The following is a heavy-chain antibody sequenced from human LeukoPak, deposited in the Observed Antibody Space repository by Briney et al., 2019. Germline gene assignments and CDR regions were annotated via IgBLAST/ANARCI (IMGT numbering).Heavy chain of an antibody. Sequence: HPGGSLRLSCAASGFTFSNAWMTWVRQAPGKGLEWVANIKQDGSEKYYVDSVKGRFTISRDNAKNSLYLQMNSLRAEDTAVYYCARGRGSHVMYWYFDLWGRGTLVTVSS. J-gene: IGHJ2*01. V-gene: IGHV3-7*01. CDR2: IKQDGSEK. CDR1: GFTFSNAW. CDR3: ARGRGSHVMYWYFDL. D-gene: IGHD5-12*01.